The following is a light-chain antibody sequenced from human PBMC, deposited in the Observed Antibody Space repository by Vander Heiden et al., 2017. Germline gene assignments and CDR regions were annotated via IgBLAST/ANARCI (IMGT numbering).Light chain of an antibody. CDR1: QSISSY. J-gene: IGKJ1*01. Sequence: DIQMTQSPSSLSASVGDRVTITCRASQSISSYLNWYQQKPGKAPKLLIYAASSLQSGVPSRFSGSGSGTDFTLTISSLQPEDFATYYCQQSDSTRWTFGQGTKEEIK. V-gene: IGKV1-39*01. CDR3: QQSDSTRWT. CDR2: AAS.